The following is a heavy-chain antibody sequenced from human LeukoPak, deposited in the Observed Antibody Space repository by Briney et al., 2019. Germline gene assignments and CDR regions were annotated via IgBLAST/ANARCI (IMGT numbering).Heavy chain of an antibody. V-gene: IGHV5-51*01. CDR2: VYPGDSDT. CDR1: GYRFSSYW. J-gene: IGHJ4*02. CDR3: ARRYYGSGSYTFFDY. Sequence: GESLKNSCKGSGYRFSSYWIGWVRQMPGKGLEWMGSVYPGDSDTRYSPSFQGQVTISVDKSISTAYLQWSSLKASDTAMYYCARRYYGSGSYTFFDYWGQGTLVTVSS. D-gene: IGHD3-10*01.